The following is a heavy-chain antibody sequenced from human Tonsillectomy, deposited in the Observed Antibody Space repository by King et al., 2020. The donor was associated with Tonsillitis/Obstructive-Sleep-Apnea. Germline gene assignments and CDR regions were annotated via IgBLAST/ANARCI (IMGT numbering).Heavy chain of an antibody. Sequence: QLVQSGAEVKKPGASVKVSCKVSGYTLTELSIHWVRQAPGKGLEWMGCFVPEDGETIYAQTFQGRVTMTEDTSTDTADMELSSLRSEETAVYYCATDLPGPPAEFDYWGQGTLVTVSS. J-gene: IGHJ4*02. CDR2: FVPEDGET. V-gene: IGHV1-24*01. CDR1: GYTLTELS. CDR3: ATDLPGPPAEFDY. D-gene: IGHD1-14*01.